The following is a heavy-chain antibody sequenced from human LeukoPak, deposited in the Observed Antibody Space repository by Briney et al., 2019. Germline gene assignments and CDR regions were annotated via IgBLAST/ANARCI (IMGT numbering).Heavy chain of an antibody. CDR1: VFTFSSYW. D-gene: IGHD4-23*01. CDR2: IDIAGSFP. CDR3: IRGTVGAPGNDY. J-gene: IGHJ4*02. V-gene: IGHV3-74*01. Sequence: TLRLSCAASVFTFSSYWMHWVRRAPGRGLVWVLRIDIAGSFPSYAASARVRFTISRAHAKNTLYLDMSQWRGEDTAVFYCIRGTVGAPGNDYWGQGTLVTVSS.